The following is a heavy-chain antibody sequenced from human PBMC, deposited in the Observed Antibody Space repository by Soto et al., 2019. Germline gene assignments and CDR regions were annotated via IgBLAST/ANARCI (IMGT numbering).Heavy chain of an antibody. Sequence: QVQLQQWGAGLLKPSETLSLTCAVYGGSFSGYYWSWIRQPPGKGLEWIGEINHSGSTNYNPSLKSRVTISVDTSKNQFSLKLSSVTAADTAVYYCASIVVVAATKMTTVTPKKMISDAFDIWGQGTMVTVSS. V-gene: IGHV4-34*01. D-gene: IGHD2-15*01. J-gene: IGHJ3*02. CDR3: ASIVVVAATKMTTVTPKKMISDAFDI. CDR1: GGSFSGYY. CDR2: INHSGST.